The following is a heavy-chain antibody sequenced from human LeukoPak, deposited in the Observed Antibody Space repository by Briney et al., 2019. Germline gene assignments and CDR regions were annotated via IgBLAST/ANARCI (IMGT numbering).Heavy chain of an antibody. CDR3: ARVGSSGSDDGWFDP. J-gene: IGHJ5*02. V-gene: IGHV4-4*07. CDR1: GGSISSYY. D-gene: IGHD6-19*01. CDR2: IYTSGST. Sequence: SETLSLTCTVSGGSISSYYWSWIRQPAGKGLEWIGRIYTSGSTNYNPSLKSRVTMSVDTSKNQFSLKLSSVTAADTAVYYCARVGSSGSDDGWFDPWGQGTLVTVSS.